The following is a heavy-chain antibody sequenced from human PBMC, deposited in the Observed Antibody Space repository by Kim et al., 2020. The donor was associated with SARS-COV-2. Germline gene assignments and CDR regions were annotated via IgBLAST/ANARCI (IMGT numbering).Heavy chain of an antibody. CDR2: ISHDGIYE. V-gene: IGHV3-30*18. J-gene: IGHJ4*02. CDR3: ANDRSDTWSFDH. Sequence: GGSLRLPCAASGFIFSRSVMHWVRQAPGKGLEWVARISHDGIYESYSDSVKGRFTISRDNSKNTLYLQMNTLESDDTAVYFCANDRSDTWSFDHWGQGTLVTVSS. CDR1: GFIFSRSV.